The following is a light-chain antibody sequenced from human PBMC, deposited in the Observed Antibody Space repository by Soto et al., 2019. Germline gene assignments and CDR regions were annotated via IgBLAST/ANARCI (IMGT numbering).Light chain of an antibody. CDR3: QSHDSSLSSYV. V-gene: IGLV1-40*01. Sequence: QSVLTQPPSVSGAPGQRVTISCTGRSSNIGAGYDVHWYQQLPGTAPKLLIYGNSNRPSGVPDRFSGSKSCTSAALAITGLQAEDEADYYCQSHDSSLSSYVFGTGTKVTVL. CDR2: GNS. CDR1: SSNIGAGYD. J-gene: IGLJ1*01.